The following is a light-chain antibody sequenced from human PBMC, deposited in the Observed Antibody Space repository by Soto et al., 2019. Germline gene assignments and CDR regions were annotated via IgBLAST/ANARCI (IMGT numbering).Light chain of an antibody. Sequence: DIQMTQSPATLSASVGDTVSITCRVSQSVLTWLAWYQQKPGKAPNLLIYKASRLRDGVPSRFSGSGSGTDFTLTISSLRPDDFGSYFCQHYFSYPYAFGQGTKLEI. V-gene: IGKV1-5*03. J-gene: IGKJ2*01. CDR1: QSVLTW. CDR2: KAS. CDR3: QHYFSYPYA.